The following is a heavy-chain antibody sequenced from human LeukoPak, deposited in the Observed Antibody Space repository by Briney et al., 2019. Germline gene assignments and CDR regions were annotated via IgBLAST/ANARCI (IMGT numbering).Heavy chain of an antibody. CDR2: INPSGGST. CDR3: ARGGSSYYYYYYMDV. Sequence: ASVKVSCKASGYTFTSYYMHWVRQAPGQGLEWMGIINPSGGSTSYAQKFQGRVTMTRDTSTSTVYMELSSLRSEDTAVYYCARGGSSYYYYYYMDVWGKGTTVTVSS. V-gene: IGHV1-46*01. CDR1: GYTFTSYY. D-gene: IGHD3-10*01. J-gene: IGHJ6*03.